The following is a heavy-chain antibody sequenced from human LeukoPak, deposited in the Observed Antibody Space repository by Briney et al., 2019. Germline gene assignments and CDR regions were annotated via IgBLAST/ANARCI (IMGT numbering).Heavy chain of an antibody. V-gene: IGHV4-34*01. CDR3: ARERYYGSEKFDY. CDR1: GGSFSGYY. Sequence: SETLSLTCAVYGGSFSGYYWSWIRQPPGKGLEWIGEINHSGSTNYNPSLKSRVTISVDTSKNQFSLKLSSVTAADTAVYYCARERYYGSEKFDYWGQGTLVTVSS. CDR2: INHSGST. D-gene: IGHD3-10*01. J-gene: IGHJ4*02.